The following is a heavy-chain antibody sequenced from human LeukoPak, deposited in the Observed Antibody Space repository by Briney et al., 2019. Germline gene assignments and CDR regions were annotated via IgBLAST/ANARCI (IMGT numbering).Heavy chain of an antibody. D-gene: IGHD3-10*01. CDR3: ARGVPTMVRGVIQTRSWLDP. V-gene: IGHV4-39*07. J-gene: IGHJ5*02. CDR2: IYYSGST. CDR1: GGSISSSSYY. Sequence: SETLSLTCTVSGGSISSSSYYWGWIRQPPGKGLEWIGSIYYSGSTYYNPSLKSRVTISVDTSKNQFSLKLSSVTAADTAVYYCARGVPTMVRGVIQTRSWLDPWGQGTLVTVSS.